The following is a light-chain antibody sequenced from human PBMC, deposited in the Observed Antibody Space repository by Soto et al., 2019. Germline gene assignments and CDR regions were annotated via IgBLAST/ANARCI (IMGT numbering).Light chain of an antibody. CDR1: PSVSSTY. CDR2: GAS. CDR3: QQYVSSLWT. J-gene: IGKJ1*01. V-gene: IGKV3-20*01. Sequence: EIVLTQSPGTLSLSPGERATLSCRASPSVSSTYLAWYQQRPGQAPRLLIYGASSRATGIPDRFSGSGSGTDFTLSISRLEPEDFAVYYCQQYVSSLWTFGQGTKVEIK.